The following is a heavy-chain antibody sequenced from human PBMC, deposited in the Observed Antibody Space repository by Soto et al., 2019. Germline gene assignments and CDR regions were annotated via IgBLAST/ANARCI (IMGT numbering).Heavy chain of an antibody. CDR3: ASGYYESSSYQGEFDY. J-gene: IGHJ4*02. V-gene: IGHV3-30*02. CDR2: IRYDGSRK. CDR1: GLIFSNYG. D-gene: IGHD3-22*01. Sequence: GSLKISCAATGLIFSNYGMPWFRQAPGKGLEWVAAIRYDGSRKYYADSVKGRFTISRDNSKNTLYLEMNSLRVEDTAVYYCASGYYESSSYQGEFDYWGQGT.